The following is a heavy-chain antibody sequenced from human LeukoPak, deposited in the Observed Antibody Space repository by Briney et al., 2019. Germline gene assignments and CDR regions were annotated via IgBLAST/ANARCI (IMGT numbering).Heavy chain of an antibody. CDR3: ARDPKWLDY. CDR1: GFTFSSYS. Sequence: PGGSLRLSCAASGFTFSSYSMNWVRQAPGKGLEWVSSISSSSSYTYYADSVKGRFTISKDNAKNSLYLQMNSLRAEDTAVYYCARDPKWLDYWGQGTLVTVSS. D-gene: IGHD5-12*01. CDR2: ISSSSSYT. V-gene: IGHV3-21*01. J-gene: IGHJ4*02.